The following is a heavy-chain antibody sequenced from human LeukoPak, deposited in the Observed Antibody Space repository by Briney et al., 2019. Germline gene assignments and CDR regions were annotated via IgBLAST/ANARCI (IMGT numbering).Heavy chain of an antibody. J-gene: IGHJ6*02. CDR3: ARELGYSGSLPGDYYYYGMDV. CDR2: INPNNGVT. Sequence: ASVKVSCKASGYTFTGYYLHWVRQAPGQGLEWMGWINPNNGVTNYAQNFQGRVTMTRDTSISTAYMELSSLRSDDTAVYYCARELGYSGSLPGDYYYYGMDVWGQGTTVTVSS. V-gene: IGHV1-2*02. D-gene: IGHD5-12*01. CDR1: GYTFTGYY.